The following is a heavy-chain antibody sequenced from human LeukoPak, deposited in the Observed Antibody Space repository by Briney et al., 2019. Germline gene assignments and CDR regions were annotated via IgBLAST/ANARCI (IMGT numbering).Heavy chain of an antibody. V-gene: IGHV3-30*02. CDR1: GFTFSSYG. D-gene: IGHD2-2*01. Sequence: GGSLRLSCAASGFTFSSYGMHWVRQAPGKGLEWVAFIRYDGSNKYYADSVKGRFIISRDNSKNTLYLQMNSLRAEDTAVYYCAKDWEIVVVPAAMNYWGQGTLVTVSS. CDR3: AKDWEIVVVPAAMNY. CDR2: IRYDGSNK. J-gene: IGHJ4*02.